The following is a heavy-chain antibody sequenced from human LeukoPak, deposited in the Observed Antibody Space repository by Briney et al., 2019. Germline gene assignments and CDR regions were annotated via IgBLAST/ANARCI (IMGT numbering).Heavy chain of an antibody. D-gene: IGHD1-14*01. J-gene: IGHJ4*02. CDR3: AKGMTAFRTKDRQFDY. CDR2: IKQDGSEK. CDR1: GFTFSSYW. V-gene: IGHV3-7*03. Sequence: PGGSLRLSCAASGFTFSSYWMSWVRQAPGKGLEWVANIKQDGSEKYYVDSVKGRFTISRDNAKNSLYLQMNSLRAEDTAVYYCAKGMTAFRTKDRQFDYWGQGTLVTVSS.